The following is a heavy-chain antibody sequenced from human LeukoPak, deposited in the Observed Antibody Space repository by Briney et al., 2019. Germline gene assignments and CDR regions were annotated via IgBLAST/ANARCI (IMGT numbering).Heavy chain of an antibody. D-gene: IGHD2-2*01. Sequence: GRSLRLSCAASGFTFSNYGMHWVRQAPDKGLEWVAVIWYDGSNKYYADSVKGRFTISRDNSKNTLYLQMNSLRAEDTAVYYCAKSAVPGRYFFDSWGQGTLVTVSS. J-gene: IGHJ4*02. CDR1: GFTFSNYG. CDR2: IWYDGSNK. CDR3: AKSAVPGRYFFDS. V-gene: IGHV3-33*06.